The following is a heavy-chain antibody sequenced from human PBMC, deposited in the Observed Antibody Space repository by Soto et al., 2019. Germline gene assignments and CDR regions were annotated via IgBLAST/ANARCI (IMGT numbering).Heavy chain of an antibody. CDR3: AKADPPREGSFDY. CDR2: ISYDGSNK. Sequence: GGSLRLSCAASGFTFNTYWMHWVRQAPGKGLEWVALISYDGSNKYYAASVKGRFTISRDNSKNTLYLQMNSLRAEDTAVYYWAKADPPREGSFDYGERGNRVT. CDR1: GFTFNTYW. J-gene: IGHJ4*02. V-gene: IGHV3-30*18.